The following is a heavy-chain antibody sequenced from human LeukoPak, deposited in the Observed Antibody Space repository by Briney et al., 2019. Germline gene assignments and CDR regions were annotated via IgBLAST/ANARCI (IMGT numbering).Heavy chain of an antibody. CDR2: IIPILGIA. V-gene: IGHV1-69*04. D-gene: IGHD3/OR15-3a*01. J-gene: IGHJ6*02. CDR1: GGTFSSYA. CDR3: ARDFSWTGDYYYYGMDI. Sequence: SVKVSCKASGGTFSSYAISWVRQAPGQGLEWMGRIIPILGIANYAQKFQGRVTITADKSTSTAYMELSSLRSEDTAVYYCARDFSWTGDYYYYGMDIWGQGTTVTVSS.